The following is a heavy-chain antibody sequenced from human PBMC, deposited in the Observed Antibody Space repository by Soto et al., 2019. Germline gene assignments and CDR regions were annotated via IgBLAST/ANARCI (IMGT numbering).Heavy chain of an antibody. Sequence: AGGSLRLSCAASGFTFDDYGMSWVRQAPGKGLEWVSGINWNGGSTGYADSVKGRFTISRDNAKNSLYLQMNSLRAEDTALYYCARARYDYGDYPAFDYWGQGTLVTVSS. D-gene: IGHD4-17*01. CDR2: INWNGGST. J-gene: IGHJ4*02. V-gene: IGHV3-20*04. CDR3: ARARYDYGDYPAFDY. CDR1: GFTFDDYG.